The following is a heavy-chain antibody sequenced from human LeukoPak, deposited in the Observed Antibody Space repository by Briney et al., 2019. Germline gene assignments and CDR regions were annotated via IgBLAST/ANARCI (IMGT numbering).Heavy chain of an antibody. V-gene: IGHV3-7*01. J-gene: IGHJ3*02. Sequence: GGSLRLSCAASGFTFSTYWMSWVRQAPGKGLEWVANINPDGSDTYYVDSVKGRFTISRDNAKNSLFLQMNRLRAEDTAVYYCARHLDWAFDIWGQGTMVTVSS. CDR1: GFTFSTYW. CDR3: ARHLDWAFDI. D-gene: IGHD3-9*01. CDR2: INPDGSDT.